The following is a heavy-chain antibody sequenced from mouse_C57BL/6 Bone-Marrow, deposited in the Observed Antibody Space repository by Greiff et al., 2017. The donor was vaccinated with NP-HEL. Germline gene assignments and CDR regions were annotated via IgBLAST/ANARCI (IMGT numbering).Heavy chain of an antibody. D-gene: IGHD4-1*01. V-gene: IGHV5-4*01. Sequence: EVKLMESGGGLVKPGGSLKLSCAASGFTFSSYAMSWVRQTPEKRLEWVATISDGGSYTYYPDNVQGRFTISRDNAKNNLYLQMSHLKSEDTAMYYCAREGTGFEYGGQGTTLTVSS. CDR1: GFTFSSYA. CDR3: AREGTGFEY. J-gene: IGHJ2*01. CDR2: ISDGGSYT.